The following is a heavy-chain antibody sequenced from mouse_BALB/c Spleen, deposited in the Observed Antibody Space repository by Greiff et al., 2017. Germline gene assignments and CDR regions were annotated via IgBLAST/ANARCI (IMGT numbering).Heavy chain of an antibody. V-gene: IGHV1-4*01. CDR3: ARSYGGDYYAMDY. CDR2: INPSSGYT. Sequence: VQLQQSGAELARPGASVKMSCKASGYTFTSYTMHWVKQRPGQGLEWIGYINPSSGYTNYNQKFKDKATLTADKSSSTAYMQLSSLTSEDSAVYYCARSYGGDYYAMDYWGQGTSVTVSS. CDR1: GYTFTSYT. D-gene: IGHD1-1*02. J-gene: IGHJ4*01.